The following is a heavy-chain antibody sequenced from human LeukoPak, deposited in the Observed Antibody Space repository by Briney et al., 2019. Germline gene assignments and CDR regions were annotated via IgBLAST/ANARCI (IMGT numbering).Heavy chain of an antibody. CDR3: ARDGSYDSSGYHFDY. Sequence: QTGGSLRLSCAASGFTFSSYAMHWVRQAPGKGLEWVAVISYDGSNKYYADSVKGRFTISRDNSKNTLYLQMNSLRAEDTAVYYCARDGSYDSSGYHFDYWGQGTLVTVSS. J-gene: IGHJ4*02. CDR2: ISYDGSNK. V-gene: IGHV3-30*04. D-gene: IGHD3-22*01. CDR1: GFTFSSYA.